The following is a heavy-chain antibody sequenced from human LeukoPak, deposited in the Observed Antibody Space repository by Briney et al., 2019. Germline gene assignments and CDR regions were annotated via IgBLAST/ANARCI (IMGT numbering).Heavy chain of an antibody. CDR1: GGTFRNYA. Sequence: GASVKVSCKASGGTFRNYAINWVRQAPGQGLEWMGGIIPLFGSANYAEKFQGRVTITMDDSTTTAYMVVSSLRSDDTAVYYCARGDVADGYDKDGYYYHMDVWGRGTTV. D-gene: IGHD5-12*01. V-gene: IGHV1-69*05. CDR2: IIPLFGSA. J-gene: IGHJ6*03. CDR3: ARGDVADGYDKDGYYYHMDV.